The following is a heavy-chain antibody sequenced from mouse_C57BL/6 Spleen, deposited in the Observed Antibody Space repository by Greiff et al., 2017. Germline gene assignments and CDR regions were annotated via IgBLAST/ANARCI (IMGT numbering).Heavy chain of an antibody. J-gene: IGHJ4*01. D-gene: IGHD2-4*01. Sequence: EVQRVESGGGLVKPGGSLKLSCAASGFTFSDYGMHWVRQAPEKGLEWVAYISSGSSTIYYADTVKGRFTISRDNAKNTLFLQMTSLRSEDTAMYYCASYYDYDEDYAMDYWGQGTSVTVSS. CDR1: GFTFSDYG. V-gene: IGHV5-17*01. CDR3: ASYYDYDEDYAMDY. CDR2: ISSGSSTI.